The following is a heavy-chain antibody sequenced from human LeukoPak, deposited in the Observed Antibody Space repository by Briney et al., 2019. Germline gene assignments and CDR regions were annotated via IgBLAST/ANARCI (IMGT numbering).Heavy chain of an antibody. CDR3: ARGRSITLLRGVAMSDGFDV. Sequence: GGSLRLSCAASGFNFINAWMTWVRQAPGKGLEWVSFIDTSGSYIYYGDSVKGRVTISRDNAKNSLYLQMNGLRAEDTAVYYCARGRSITLLRGVAMSDGFDVWGQGAMVTVSS. J-gene: IGHJ3*01. V-gene: IGHV3-21*01. CDR2: IDTSGSYI. D-gene: IGHD3-10*01. CDR1: GFNFINAW.